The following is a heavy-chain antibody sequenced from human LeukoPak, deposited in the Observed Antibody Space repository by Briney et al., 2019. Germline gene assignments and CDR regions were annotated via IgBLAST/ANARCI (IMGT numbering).Heavy chain of an antibody. J-gene: IGHJ5*02. Sequence: SETLSLTCTVSGYSISSGYYWGWIRQPPGKGLEWIGSIYHSGSTYYNPSLKSRVTISVDTSKNQFSLKLSSVTAADTAVYYCARAGIAALDWFDPWGQGTLVTVSS. V-gene: IGHV4-38-2*02. CDR1: GYSISSGYY. CDR3: ARAGIAALDWFDP. D-gene: IGHD6-13*01. CDR2: IYHSGST.